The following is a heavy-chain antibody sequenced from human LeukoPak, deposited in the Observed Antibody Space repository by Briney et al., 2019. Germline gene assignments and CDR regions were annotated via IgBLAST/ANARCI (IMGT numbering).Heavy chain of an antibody. D-gene: IGHD3-10*01. J-gene: IGHJ5*02. V-gene: IGHV4-38-2*01. Sequence: PSETLSLTCAVSGYSISSGYYWGWIRQPPGKGLEWIGSIYHSGSTYYNPSLKSRVTISVDTSKNQFSLKLSSVTAADTAVYYCARVWFGESYPFDPRGQGTLVTVSS. CDR3: ARVWFGESYPFDP. CDR2: IYHSGST. CDR1: GYSISSGYY.